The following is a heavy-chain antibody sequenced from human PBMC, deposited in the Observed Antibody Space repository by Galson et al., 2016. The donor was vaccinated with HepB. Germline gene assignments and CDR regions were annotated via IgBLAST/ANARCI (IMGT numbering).Heavy chain of an antibody. CDR1: GYKFTNYW. J-gene: IGHJ4*02. CDR3: ARSQSSSWYFQGVY. D-gene: IGHD6-13*01. CDR2: IYPDDSDT. V-gene: IGHV5-51*01. Sequence: QSGAEVKKAGESLKIPCKGSGYKFTNYWIGWVRQMPGKGLEWMGIIYPDDSDTRYNPAFQGQVTISADKSISTAYLQWRSLKASDTARYFCARSQSSSWYFQGVYWGQGTLVTVYS.